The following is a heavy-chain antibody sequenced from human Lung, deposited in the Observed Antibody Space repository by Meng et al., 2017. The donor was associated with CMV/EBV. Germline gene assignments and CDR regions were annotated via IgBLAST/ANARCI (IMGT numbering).Heavy chain of an antibody. CDR1: GFTFSRSW. CDR2: IKQDGTEK. CDR3: ARVPGGRDDSSENYYGMDV. J-gene: IGHJ6*02. Sequence: GESLKISCTASGFTFSRSWMSWVRQAQGKGLEWVANIKQDGTEKAYVDSVKGRFTISRDNDKNSLYLQMNNLRAEDTAVYYCARVPGGRDDSSENYYGMDVWGQGTTVTVSS. V-gene: IGHV3-7*01. D-gene: IGHD5-24*01.